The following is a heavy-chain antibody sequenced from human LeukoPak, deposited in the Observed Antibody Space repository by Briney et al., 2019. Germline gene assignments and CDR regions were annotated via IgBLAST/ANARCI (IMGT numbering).Heavy chain of an antibody. V-gene: IGHV4-39*01. CDR1: GGSISSSSYY. CDR2: IYYSGST. Sequence: NSSETLSLTCTVSGGSISSSSYYWGWIRQPPGKGLEWIGSIYYSGSTYYNPSLKSRVTISVDTSKNQFSLKLSSVTAADTAVYYCARRQDTATVAFDYWGQGTLVTVSS. D-gene: IGHD5-18*01. CDR3: ARRQDTATVAFDY. J-gene: IGHJ4*02.